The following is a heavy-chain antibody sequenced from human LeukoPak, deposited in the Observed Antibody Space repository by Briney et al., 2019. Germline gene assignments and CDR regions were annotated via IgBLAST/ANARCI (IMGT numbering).Heavy chain of an antibody. J-gene: IGHJ4*02. V-gene: IGHV3-23*01. CDR1: GFTFSSYA. D-gene: IGHD2-2*01. CDR2: ISGSGGST. CDR3: ARSPDDIVVVPPDY. Sequence: PGGSLRLSRAASGFTFSSYAMSWVRQAPGKGLEWVSAISGSGGSTYYADSVKGRFTISRDNSKNTLYLQMNSLRAEDTAVYYCARSPDDIVVVPPDYWGQGTLVTVSS.